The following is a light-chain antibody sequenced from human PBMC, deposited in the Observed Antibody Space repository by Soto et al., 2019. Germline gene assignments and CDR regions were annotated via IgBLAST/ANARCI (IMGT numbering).Light chain of an antibody. CDR2: AAS. CDR1: QGISSY. J-gene: IGKJ4*01. V-gene: IGKV1-9*01. CDR3: QQLNSYPT. Sequence: DIQLTQSPSFLSASVGDRVTITCRASQGISSYLAWYQQKPGKAPKLLIYAASILQTGVPSRFSGSGSGTEFTLTISSLQPEDFATYCCQQLNSYPTFGGGTKVEIK.